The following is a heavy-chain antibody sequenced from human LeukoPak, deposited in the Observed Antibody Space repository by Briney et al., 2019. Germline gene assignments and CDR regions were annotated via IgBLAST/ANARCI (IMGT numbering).Heavy chain of an antibody. J-gene: IGHJ4*02. CDR3: AKGYSYNYADY. V-gene: IGHV3-74*01. CDR2: INSDGSST. D-gene: IGHD5-18*01. CDR1: GFTFSSYW. Sequence: GGSLRLSCAASGFTFSSYWMHWVRQAPEKGLVWVSRINSDGSSTIYADSVKGRFTISRDNAKNTLYLQMNSLRAEDTAVYHCAKGYSYNYADYWGQGTLVTVSS.